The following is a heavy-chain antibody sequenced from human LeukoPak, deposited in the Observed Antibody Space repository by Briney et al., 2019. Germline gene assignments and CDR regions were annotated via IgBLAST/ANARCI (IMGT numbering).Heavy chain of an antibody. V-gene: IGHV3-30*02. Sequence: GGSLRLSCAASGFTFRSHGMHWVRQAPGKGLEWVAVIWYDASNVYYADSVKGRFTISRENSKNTLSLQMNSLRAEDTAVYYCAKSVVYYDFWSLPNDYWGQGTLVTVSS. CDR3: AKSVVYYDFWSLPNDY. D-gene: IGHD3-3*01. J-gene: IGHJ4*02. CDR2: IWYDASNV. CDR1: GFTFRSHG.